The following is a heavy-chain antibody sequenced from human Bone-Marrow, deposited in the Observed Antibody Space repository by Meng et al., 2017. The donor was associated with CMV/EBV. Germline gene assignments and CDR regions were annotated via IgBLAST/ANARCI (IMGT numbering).Heavy chain of an antibody. D-gene: IGHD2-21*02. V-gene: IGHV3-74*01. CDR3: VRAVGSDCAH. CDR2: INSDGSAT. CDR1: GFTFSSYW. J-gene: IGHJ4*02. Sequence: GESLKISCAASGFTFSSYWMHWVRQAPGKGLVWVSRINSDGSATSYADSVKGRFTISRDNAKNTLYLQMNNLRAEDTAVYYCVRAVGSDCAHWGQGILVTVSS.